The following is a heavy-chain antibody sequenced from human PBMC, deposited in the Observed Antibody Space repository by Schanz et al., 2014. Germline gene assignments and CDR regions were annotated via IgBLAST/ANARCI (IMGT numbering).Heavy chain of an antibody. CDR1: GFTFSDYY. CDR3: ARDMLRRYGALEI. CDR2: VSSNNIYT. Sequence: QVQLVESGGGLVKPGGSLRLSCTASGFTFSDYYMTWIRQAPGKGLEWVSYVSSNNIYTKYADSVRGRFTISRDNANNSLLLQMNSLRADDTAVYYCARDMLRRYGALEIWGRGTMVTVSS. V-gene: IGHV3-11*06. D-gene: IGHD2-8*01. J-gene: IGHJ3*02.